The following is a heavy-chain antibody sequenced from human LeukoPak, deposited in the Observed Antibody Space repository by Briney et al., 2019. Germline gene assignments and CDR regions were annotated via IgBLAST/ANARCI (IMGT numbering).Heavy chain of an antibody. CDR1: SGSVSSGSYY. CDR3: ARDEGKRVAGTRSYYYYGMDV. CDR2: IYYSGST. D-gene: IGHD6-19*01. Sequence: SETLSLTCTVSSGSVSSGSYYWSWIRQPPGKGLEWIGYIYYSGSTNYNPSLKSRVTISVDTSKNQFSLKLSSVTAADTAVYYCARDEGKRVAGTRSYYYYGMDVWGKGTTVTVSS. V-gene: IGHV4-61*01. J-gene: IGHJ6*04.